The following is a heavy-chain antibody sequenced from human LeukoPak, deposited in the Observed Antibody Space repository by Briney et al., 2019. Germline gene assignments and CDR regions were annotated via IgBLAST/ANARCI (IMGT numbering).Heavy chain of an antibody. D-gene: IGHD3-10*01. J-gene: IGHJ5*02. CDR3: ARASRGNWFDP. CDR1: GFPFSRYW. Sequence: PGGSLRLSCAASGFPFSRYWMHWVRQAPGKGLVWVSRIGDDGSSTAYGDSVKGRFTISRGNAKNTLYLQMNSLRAEDTAVYYCARASRGNWFDPWGQGTLVTVSS. V-gene: IGHV3-74*01. CDR2: IGDDGSST.